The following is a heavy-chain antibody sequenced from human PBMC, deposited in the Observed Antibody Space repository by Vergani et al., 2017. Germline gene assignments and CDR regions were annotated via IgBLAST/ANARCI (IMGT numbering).Heavy chain of an antibody. CDR2: ISWNSGSI. CDR1: GFTFDDYA. V-gene: IGHV3-9*01. CDR3: AKEGY. Sequence: EVQLVESGGGLVQPGRSLRLSCAASGFTFDDYAMHWVRQAPGKSLEWVSGISWNSGSIGYADSVKGRFTISRDNAKNSLYLQMNSLRAEDTALYYCAKEGYWGQGTLVTVSS. J-gene: IGHJ4*02.